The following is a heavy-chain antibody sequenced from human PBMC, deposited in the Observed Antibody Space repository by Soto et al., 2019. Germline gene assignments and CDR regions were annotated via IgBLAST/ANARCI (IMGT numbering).Heavy chain of an antibody. CDR3: ARGGERGYSYYDY. J-gene: IGHJ4*02. CDR1: GGSISSSNW. D-gene: IGHD5-18*01. Sequence: SETLSLTCAVSGGSISSSNWCSCVRQPPGKGLEWIGEIYHSGSTNYNPSLKSRVTISVDKSKNQFSLKLSSVTAADTAVYYCARGGERGYSYYDYWGQGTLVTVSS. CDR2: IYHSGST. V-gene: IGHV4-4*02.